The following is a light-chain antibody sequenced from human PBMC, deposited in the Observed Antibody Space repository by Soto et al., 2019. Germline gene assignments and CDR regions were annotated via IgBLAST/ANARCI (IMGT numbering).Light chain of an antibody. V-gene: IGLV2-14*01. CDR2: EVS. CDR3: SSYINSNTRYV. J-gene: IGLJ1*01. Sequence: QSALTQPASVSGSPGQSITISCTGTSSDIGGYNYVSWYQQHPGKAPKLMIYEVSNRPSGVSNRFSGSKSGNTASLTISGLQAEDEADYYCSSYINSNTRYVFGTGTKVTVL. CDR1: SSDIGGYNY.